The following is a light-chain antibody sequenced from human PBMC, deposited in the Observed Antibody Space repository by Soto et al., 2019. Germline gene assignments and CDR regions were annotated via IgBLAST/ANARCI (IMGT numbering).Light chain of an antibody. V-gene: IGKV1-6*01. CDR2: AAS. CDR3: LQDYNCPLY. CDR1: QGIRND. J-gene: IGKJ4*01. Sequence: AIQMTQSPSSLSASVGDRVTITCRASQGIRNDLGWYQQKPGKAPKLLTYAASSLQRGVPSRSSGSGPGTDFTLTISSLQPEDFATYYCLQDYNCPLYFGGGTKVEIK.